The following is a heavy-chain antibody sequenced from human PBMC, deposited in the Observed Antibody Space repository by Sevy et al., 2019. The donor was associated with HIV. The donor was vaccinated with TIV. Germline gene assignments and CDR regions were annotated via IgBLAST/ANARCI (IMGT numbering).Heavy chain of an antibody. CDR3: AKGDEPATDYGDYVPNAFDI. D-gene: IGHD4-17*01. J-gene: IGHJ3*02. Sequence: GSLRLSCAASGFTFTSYAMSLVRQAPGKGLEWVSSISGPGGTTYYADSVKGRFTISRDNSKNTPYLQMNRLRDDDSAVYYCAKGDEPATDYGDYVPNAFDIWGQGTMVTVSS. CDR1: GFTFTSYA. CDR2: ISGPGGTT. V-gene: IGHV3-23*01.